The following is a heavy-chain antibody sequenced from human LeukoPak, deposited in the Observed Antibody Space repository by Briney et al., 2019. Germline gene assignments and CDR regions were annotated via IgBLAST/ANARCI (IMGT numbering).Heavy chain of an antibody. Sequence: ASVKVSCKASGYTFTSYDINWVRQATGQGLEWMGWMNPNSGNTGYAQKFQGRVTITRNTSISTAYMELSSLRSEDTAVYYCARGHRGEYSSSSDFDYWGQGTLVTVSS. CDR2: MNPNSGNT. J-gene: IGHJ4*02. D-gene: IGHD6-6*01. CDR3: ARGHRGEYSSSSDFDY. V-gene: IGHV1-8*03. CDR1: GYTFTSYD.